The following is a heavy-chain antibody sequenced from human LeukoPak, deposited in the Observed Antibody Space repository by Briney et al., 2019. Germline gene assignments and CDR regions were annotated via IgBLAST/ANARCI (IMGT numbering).Heavy chain of an antibody. CDR3: ASYMTTVTTQGWFDP. V-gene: IGHV4-59*01. Sequence: SETLSLTCTVSGGSISSYYWSWIRQPPGKGLEWIGYIYYSGSTNCNPSLKSRVTISVDTSKNQFSLKLSSVTAADTAVYYCASYMTTVTTQGWFDPWGQGTLVTVSS. J-gene: IGHJ5*02. D-gene: IGHD4-17*01. CDR1: GGSISSYY. CDR2: IYYSGST.